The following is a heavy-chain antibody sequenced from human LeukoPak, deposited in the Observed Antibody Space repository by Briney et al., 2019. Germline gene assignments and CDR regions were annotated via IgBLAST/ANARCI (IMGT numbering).Heavy chain of an antibody. CDR2: IKEDGSEI. V-gene: IGHV3-7*01. CDR3: ARDRGYSTFDY. J-gene: IGHJ4*02. D-gene: IGHD4-23*01. Sequence: PGRSLRLSCAASAFTFRTYWTSWVSQAPGKGMGWVANIKEDGSEINYVDSVRGRFTISRDNAKNSLHLQMDSLRVEDTAVYYCARDRGYSTFDYWGQGIPVTVSS. CDR1: AFTFRTYW.